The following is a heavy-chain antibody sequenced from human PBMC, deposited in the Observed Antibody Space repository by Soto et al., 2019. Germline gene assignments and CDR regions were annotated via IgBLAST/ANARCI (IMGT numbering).Heavy chain of an antibody. CDR1: GGSISSYY. J-gene: IGHJ2*01. V-gene: IGHV4-59*01. CDR3: ASELFMVRGNWYFDL. D-gene: IGHD3-10*01. Sequence: QVQLQESGPGLVKPSETLSLTCTVSGGSISSYYWSWIRQPPGKGLEWIGYIYYSGSTNYNPSLKSRVTISVDTSKNQFSLKLSSVTAADTAVYYCASELFMVRGNWYFDLWGRGTLVTVSS. CDR2: IYYSGST.